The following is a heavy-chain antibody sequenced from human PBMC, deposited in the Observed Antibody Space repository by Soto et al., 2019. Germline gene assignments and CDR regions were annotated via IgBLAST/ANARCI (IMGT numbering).Heavy chain of an antibody. CDR2: IYYSGST. Sequence: SETLSLTCTVSGGSISSGGYYWSWIRQHPGKGLEWIGYIYYSGSTYYNPSLKSRVTISVDTSKNQFSLKLSSVTAADTAVYYCARADVWSGYGDYWGQGTLVTVSS. V-gene: IGHV4-31*03. D-gene: IGHD3-3*01. J-gene: IGHJ4*02. CDR3: ARADVWSGYGDY. CDR1: GGSISSGGYY.